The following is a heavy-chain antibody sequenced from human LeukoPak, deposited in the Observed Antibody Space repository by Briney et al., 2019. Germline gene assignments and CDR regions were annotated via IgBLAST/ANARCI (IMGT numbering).Heavy chain of an antibody. CDR3: AGDGGGGSYLSVGTGGEYYFDY. Sequence: ASVKVSCKASGYTFTSYYMHWVRQAPGQGLEWMGIINPSGGSTSYAQKFQGRVTMTRDKSTSTVYMELSSLSPEDTAVYYRAGDGGGGSYLSVGTGGEYYFDYWGQGTLVTVSS. J-gene: IGHJ4*02. CDR1: GYTFTSYY. CDR2: INPSGGST. V-gene: IGHV1-46*01. D-gene: IGHD1-26*01.